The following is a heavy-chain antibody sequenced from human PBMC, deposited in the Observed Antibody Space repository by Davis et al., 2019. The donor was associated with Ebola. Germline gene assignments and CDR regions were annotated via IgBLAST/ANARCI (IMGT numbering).Heavy chain of an antibody. Sequence: GESLKISCAASGFTFSSSGMSLVRQTPGKGLKWVSGISASGGNRYYGDSVKGRFTISRDNSKNTLYLQMNSLRAEDTAVYYCAKFSLSGTTYYYGMDVWGQGTTVTVSS. D-gene: IGHD1-7*01. CDR3: AKFSLSGTTYYYGMDV. J-gene: IGHJ6*02. CDR1: GFTFSSSG. CDR2: ISASGGNR. V-gene: IGHV3-23*01.